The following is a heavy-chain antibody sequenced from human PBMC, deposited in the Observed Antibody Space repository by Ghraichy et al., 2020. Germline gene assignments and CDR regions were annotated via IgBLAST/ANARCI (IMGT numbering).Heavy chain of an antibody. CDR3: ARDWLSSSWSGNWFDP. V-gene: IGHV3-48*02. Sequence: GGSLRLSCAASGFTFSSYSMNWVRQAPGKGLEWVSYISSSSSTIYYADSVKGRFTISRDNAKNSLYLQMNSLRDEDTAVYYCARDWLSSSWSGNWFDPWGQGTLVTVSS. J-gene: IGHJ5*02. CDR2: ISSSSSTI. D-gene: IGHD6-13*01. CDR1: GFTFSSYS.